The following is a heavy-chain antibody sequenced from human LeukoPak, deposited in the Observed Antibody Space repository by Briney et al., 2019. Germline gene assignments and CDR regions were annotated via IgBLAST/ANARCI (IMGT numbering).Heavy chain of an antibody. V-gene: IGHV1-18*01. D-gene: IGHD3-10*01. CDR1: GYTFTSYG. CDR3: ARFIMVRGVIMGLYYFDY. J-gene: IGHJ4*02. Sequence: ASVKVSCKASGYTFTSYGISWVRQAPGQGLEWMGWISAYNGNTNYAQKLQGRVTMTTGTSTSTAYMELRSLRSDDTAVYYCARFIMVRGVIMGLYYFDYWGQGTLVTVSS. CDR2: ISAYNGNT.